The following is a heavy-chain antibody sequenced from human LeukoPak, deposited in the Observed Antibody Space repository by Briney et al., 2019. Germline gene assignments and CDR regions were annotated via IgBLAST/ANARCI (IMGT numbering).Heavy chain of an antibody. J-gene: IGHJ4*02. D-gene: IGHD5-18*01. CDR2: ITPILGIA. Sequence: ASVKVSCKASGGTFSSYAISWVRQAPGHGLEWMGRITPILGIANYAQKFQGRVTITADKSTSTAYMELSSPRSEDTAVYYCASVGYSYGLNFDYWGQGTLVTVSS. CDR3: ASVGYSYGLNFDY. CDR1: GGTFSSYA. V-gene: IGHV1-69*04.